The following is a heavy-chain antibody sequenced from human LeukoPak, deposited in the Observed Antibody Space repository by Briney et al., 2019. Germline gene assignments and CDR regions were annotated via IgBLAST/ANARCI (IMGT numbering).Heavy chain of an antibody. CDR1: GGSISSSSYY. V-gene: IGHV4-39*01. CDR2: IYYSGST. CDR3: ARHSTAFFGVVSRDDYFDY. D-gene: IGHD3-3*01. Sequence: PSETLSLTCTVSGGSISSSSYYWGWIRQPPGKGLEWIGSIYYSGSTYYNPSLKSRVTISVDTSRNQFSLKLSSVTAADTAVYYCARHSTAFFGVVSRDDYFDYWGQGTLVTVSS. J-gene: IGHJ4*02.